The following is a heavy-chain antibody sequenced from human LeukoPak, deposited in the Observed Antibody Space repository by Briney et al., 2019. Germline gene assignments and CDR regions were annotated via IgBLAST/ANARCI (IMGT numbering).Heavy chain of an antibody. CDR2: INPTGDYT. J-gene: IGHJ5*02. CDR1: GDTFTRNW. D-gene: IGHD1-1*01. CDR3: ARDHSIDDKSWWLDP. Sequence: ASVKVSCKTSGDTFTRNWMHWIRQGPGQGLEWMGVINPTGDYTMYAQKFQGRVIVTRDMSSNTDYMELGSLRSDDTAVYYCARDHSIDDKSWWLDPWGRGTLVTVSS. V-gene: IGHV1-46*01.